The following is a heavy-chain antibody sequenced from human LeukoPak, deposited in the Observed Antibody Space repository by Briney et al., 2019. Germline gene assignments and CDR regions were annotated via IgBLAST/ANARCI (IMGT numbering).Heavy chain of an antibody. CDR2: IYYSGST. Sequence: PSQTLSLTCTVSGGSISSGDYYWSWIRQPPGKGLEWIGYIYYSGSTYYNPSLKSRVTISVDTSKNQFSLILSSVTAADTAVYYCARQIDFYYYMDVWGKGTTVTVSS. J-gene: IGHJ6*03. CDR3: ARQIDFYYYMDV. CDR1: GGSISSGDYY. V-gene: IGHV4-30-4*01.